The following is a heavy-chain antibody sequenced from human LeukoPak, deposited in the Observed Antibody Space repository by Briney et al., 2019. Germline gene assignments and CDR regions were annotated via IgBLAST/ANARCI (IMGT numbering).Heavy chain of an antibody. CDR2: IYYSGST. CDR3: ARRSMRWMDV. V-gene: IGHV4-30-4*01. D-gene: IGHD2-15*01. Sequence: SQTLSLTCTVSGGSISSGDYYWSWIRQPPGKGLEWIGYIYYSGSTNYNPSLKSRVTTSVDTSKNQFSLKLSSVTAADTAVYYCARRSMRWMDVWGQGTTVTVSS. J-gene: IGHJ6*02. CDR1: GGSISSGDYY.